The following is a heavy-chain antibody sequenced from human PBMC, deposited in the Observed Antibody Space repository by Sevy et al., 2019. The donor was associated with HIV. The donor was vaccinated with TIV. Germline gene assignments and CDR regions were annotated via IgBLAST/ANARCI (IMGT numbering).Heavy chain of an antibody. D-gene: IGHD1-26*01. CDR3: ARVSEGALYMDV. CDR2: IKQDGSEK. V-gene: IGHV3-7*03. J-gene: IGHJ6*03. Sequence: GGSLRLSCAASGFTFSSYWMSWVRQAPGKGLEWVANIKQDGSEKYYVESGKGRFTISRDNAKNSLYLQMNSLGAEDTAVYYCARVSEGALYMDVWGKGTTVTVSS. CDR1: GFTFSSYW.